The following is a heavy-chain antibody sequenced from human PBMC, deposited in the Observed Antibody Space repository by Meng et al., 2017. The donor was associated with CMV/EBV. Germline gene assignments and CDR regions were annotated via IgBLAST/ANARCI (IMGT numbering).Heavy chain of an antibody. CDR2: IYYSGST. CDR3: ASSGAREDDY. V-gene: IGHV4-30-4*08. Sequence: QVRRQEWGPGLVKPSQTLSLTCTVSGGSSSSGDYYGSWIRQPPGKGLEWIGYIYYSGSTYYNPSLKSRVTISVDTSKNQFSLKLSSMTAADTDVYYCASSGAREDDYWGQGTLVTVAS. D-gene: IGHD5-12*01. CDR1: GGSSSSGDYY. J-gene: IGHJ4*02.